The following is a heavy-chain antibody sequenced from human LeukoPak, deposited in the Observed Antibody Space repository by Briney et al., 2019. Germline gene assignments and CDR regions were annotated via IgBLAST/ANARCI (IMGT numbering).Heavy chain of an antibody. V-gene: IGHV3-53*01. CDR3: ARGPLAGTFDY. Sequence: PGGSLRLSCAASGFTVSSNYMSWVRQAPGKGLERVSVIYSGGSTYYADSVKGRFTISRDNSKNTLYLQMNSLRAEDTAVYYCARGPLAGTFDYWGQGTLVTVSS. CDR2: IYSGGST. CDR1: GFTVSSNY. D-gene: IGHD6-13*01. J-gene: IGHJ4*02.